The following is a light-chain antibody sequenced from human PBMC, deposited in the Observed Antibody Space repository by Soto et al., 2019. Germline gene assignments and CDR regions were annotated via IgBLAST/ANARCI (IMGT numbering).Light chain of an antibody. V-gene: IGLV8-61*01. CDR1: SGSVSTTYY. CDR2: STN. J-gene: IGLJ2*01. Sequence: QAVVTQEPSFSVSPGGTVTLTCGLTSGSVSTTYYPSWYQQTPGQAPRTLIYSTNIRFSRVPDRFSGSILGNKAALTITGAQADDESDYHCMLYMGGGLVVFGGGTQLTVL. CDR3: MLYMGGGLVV.